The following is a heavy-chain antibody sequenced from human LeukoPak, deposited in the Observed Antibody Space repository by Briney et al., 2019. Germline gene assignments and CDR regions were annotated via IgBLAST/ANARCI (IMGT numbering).Heavy chain of an antibody. CDR3: ARLDSSGYNWFDP. D-gene: IGHD3-22*01. J-gene: IGHJ5*02. CDR1: GGSISSGGYY. CDR2: IYHSGST. V-gene: IGHV4-39*07. Sequence: KPSETLSLTCTVSGGSISSGGYYWSWIRQPPGKGLEWIGEIYHSGSTNYNPSLKSRVTISVDKSKNQFSLKLSSVTAADTAVYYCARLDSSGYNWFDPWGQGTLVTVSS.